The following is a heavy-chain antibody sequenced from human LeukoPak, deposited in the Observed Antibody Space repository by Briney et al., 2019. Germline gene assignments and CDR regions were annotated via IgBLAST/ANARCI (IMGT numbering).Heavy chain of an antibody. Sequence: SETLSLTCAVYGGSFSGYYWSWIRQPPGKGLEWIGEINHSGSTNYNPSLKSRVTISVDTSKNQFSLKLSSVTAADTAVYYCARGGRTDRRLFYWGQGTTVTVSS. CDR3: ARGGRTDRRLFY. J-gene: IGHJ6*02. CDR1: GGSFSGYY. V-gene: IGHV4-34*01. CDR2: INHSGST. D-gene: IGHD2/OR15-2a*01.